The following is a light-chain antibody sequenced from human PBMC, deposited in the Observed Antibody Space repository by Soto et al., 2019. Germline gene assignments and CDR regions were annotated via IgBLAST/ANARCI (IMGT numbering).Light chain of an antibody. V-gene: IGLV2-14*01. CDR3: SSFRSTRTPPYV. Sequence: QSALTQPASVSGSPGQSITISCTGTSSDVGGYDYVSWYQQHPGKAPKLMIFEVTNRPSGVSNRFSGSKSGNTASLTISGLRAEDEADYYCSSFRSTRTPPYVFGTGTKVTVL. CDR1: SSDVGGYDY. J-gene: IGLJ1*01. CDR2: EVT.